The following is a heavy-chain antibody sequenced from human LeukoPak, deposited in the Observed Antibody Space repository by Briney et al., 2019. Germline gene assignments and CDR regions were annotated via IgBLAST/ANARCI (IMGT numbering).Heavy chain of an antibody. CDR1: GFTFSTYW. Sequence: GGSLRLSCAASGFTFSTYWMTWVRQVPGKGLEWVANIKKDGSEKYYVDSVRGRFTISRDNAKNSLYLQMNSLRAEDTAVYYCVKDTNGWSNYFDYWGQGTLVTVSS. V-gene: IGHV3-7*05. CDR3: VKDTNGWSNYFDY. D-gene: IGHD2-8*01. CDR2: IKKDGSEK. J-gene: IGHJ4*02.